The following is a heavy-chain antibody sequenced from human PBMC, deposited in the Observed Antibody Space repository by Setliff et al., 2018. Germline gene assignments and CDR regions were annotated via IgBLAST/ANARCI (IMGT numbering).Heavy chain of an antibody. CDR2: RYYTGTT. CDR1: GIDVIERLYY. J-gene: IGHJ4*02. V-gene: IGHV4-39*01. Sequence: SETLSLTCSASGIDVIERLYYWSWVRQSPGKGLEWIGTRYYTGTTFYNPSLESRVAVSLDASEKKFSLNLRSVTTADTAVYYCARHFYPPDFFAHWGQGLLVTVSS. D-gene: IGHD3-3*01. CDR3: ARHFYPPDFFAH.